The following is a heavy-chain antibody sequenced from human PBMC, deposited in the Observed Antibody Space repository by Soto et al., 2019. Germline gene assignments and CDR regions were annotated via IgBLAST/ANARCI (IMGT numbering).Heavy chain of an antibody. D-gene: IGHD2-15*01. Sequence: ASVNVSCKASGYTFTGYYMHCVRQAPGQGLEWMGWINPNSGGTNYAQKFQGRVTMTRDTSISTAYMELSRLRSDDTAVYYCAGEGTNCSGGSCYNYWGQGTLVTVSS. CDR2: INPNSGGT. J-gene: IGHJ4*02. CDR1: GYTFTGYY. CDR3: AGEGTNCSGGSCYNY. V-gene: IGHV1-2*02.